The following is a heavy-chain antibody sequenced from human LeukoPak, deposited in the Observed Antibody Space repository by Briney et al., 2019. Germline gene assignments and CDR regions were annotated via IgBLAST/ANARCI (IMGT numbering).Heavy chain of an antibody. CDR1: GYMFTSHG. Sequence: ASVKVSCKSSGYMFTSHGIHWLRQATGQGLEWMGWISAQNGNTNYMQQFLGRVTMTRDTSASTVYMEVRSLKSDDTAVYYCARESNGGYGFDYWGQGTPLTVAS. J-gene: IGHJ4*02. CDR3: ARESNGGYGFDY. V-gene: IGHV1-18*01. CDR2: ISAQNGNT. D-gene: IGHD5-12*01.